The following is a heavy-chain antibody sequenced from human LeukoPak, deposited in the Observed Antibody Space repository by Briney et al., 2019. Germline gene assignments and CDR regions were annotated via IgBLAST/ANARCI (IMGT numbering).Heavy chain of an antibody. V-gene: IGHV3-15*01. CDR1: GFTFVTAW. D-gene: IGHD4-17*01. CDR3: TTESVSYGDYADY. J-gene: IGHJ4*02. CDR2: IKNIADGGTT. Sequence: GGSLRLSCAASGFTFVTAWMSWVRQAPGKGLEWVGRIKNIADGGTTDYSAPVKGRFTISRDDSKDTLYLQMNSLKTEDTAVYYCTTESVSYGDYADYWGPGTLVTVSS.